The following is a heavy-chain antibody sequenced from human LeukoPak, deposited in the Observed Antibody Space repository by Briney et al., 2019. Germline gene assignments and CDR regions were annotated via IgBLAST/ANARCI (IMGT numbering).Heavy chain of an antibody. CDR2: ISGSGGGGST. J-gene: IGHJ4*02. D-gene: IGHD2-15*01. Sequence: ETLSLTCTASGVSISSYYWSWIRQPPGKGLEWVSAISGSGGGGSTYYADSVKGRFTISRDNSRNTLFLQMNSLRAEDTAVYYCAKDLSGSFDYWGQGTLVTVSS. CDR3: AKDLSGSFDY. CDR1: GVSISSYY. V-gene: IGHV3-23*01.